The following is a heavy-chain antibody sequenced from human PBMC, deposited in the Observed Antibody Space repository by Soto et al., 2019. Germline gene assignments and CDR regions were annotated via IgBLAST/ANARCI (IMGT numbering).Heavy chain of an antibody. J-gene: IGHJ4*02. CDR1: GFTFSSYW. CDR2: IKQDGSEK. V-gene: IGHV3-7*01. Sequence: PWGSLRLSCAASGFTFSSYWMSWVRQAPGKGLEWVANIKQDGSEKYYVDSVKGRFTISRDNAKNSLYLQMNSLRAEDTAVYYCARKFYSSGWSPNYYFDYWGQGTLVTVSS. CDR3: ARKFYSSGWSPNYYFDY. D-gene: IGHD6-19*01.